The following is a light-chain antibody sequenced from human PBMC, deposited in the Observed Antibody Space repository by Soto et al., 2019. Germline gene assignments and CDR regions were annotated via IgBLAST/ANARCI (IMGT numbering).Light chain of an antibody. CDR3: SSYTSTNTIE. CDR1: SSDVGAYNY. J-gene: IGLJ2*01. V-gene: IGLV2-14*03. Sequence: QSALTQPASVSGSPGQSIAISCTGTSSDVGAYNYVSWYQQYPGKAPKLIIYDVSLRPSGVSDRFSGSKSGNTASLTISGLQAEDEADYYCSSYTSTNTIEIGGGTKLT. CDR2: DVS.